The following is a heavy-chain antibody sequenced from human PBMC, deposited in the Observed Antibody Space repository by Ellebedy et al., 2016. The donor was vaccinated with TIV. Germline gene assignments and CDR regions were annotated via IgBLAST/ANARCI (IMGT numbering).Heavy chain of an antibody. J-gene: IGHJ5*02. Sequence: ASVKVSCKASGGTFRTYTVTWVRQAPGQGLEWVGGILPISPTPNYAQKFQGRVTITADESANIVYMELSSRSSEDTAVYYCARGKDSGNYVGWFDPWGQGTLVTVSS. CDR1: GGTFRTYT. CDR2: ILPISPTP. D-gene: IGHD4-11*01. CDR3: ARGKDSGNYVGWFDP. V-gene: IGHV1-69*13.